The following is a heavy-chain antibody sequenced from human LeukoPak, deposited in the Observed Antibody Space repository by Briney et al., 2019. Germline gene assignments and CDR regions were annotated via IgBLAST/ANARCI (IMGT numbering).Heavy chain of an antibody. CDR2: IYTTGST. J-gene: IGHJ5*02. V-gene: IGHV4-4*07. Sequence: SETLSLTCTVSGGSISNYYWSWIRQPAGKGLEWIGRIYTTGSTTYNPSLESRVTMSIDTSKNQFSLTVNSVTAADTAVYYCARDRNIEAGVIKVWLDPWGQGTLVTVSS. CDR3: ARDRNIEAGVIKVWLDP. CDR1: GGSISNYY. D-gene: IGHD6-13*01.